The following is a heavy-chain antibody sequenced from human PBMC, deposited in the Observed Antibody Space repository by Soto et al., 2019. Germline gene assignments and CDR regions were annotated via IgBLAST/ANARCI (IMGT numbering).Heavy chain of an antibody. D-gene: IGHD5-12*01. J-gene: IGHJ4*02. V-gene: IGHV3-48*02. CDR1: GFTFKTYD. CDR3: ARDGGGYNDFDY. Sequence: PGGSLRLSCAASGFTFKTYDMNWVRQAPGKGLEWVSYISTSSTTVYYIDSVKGRFTISRDNAKNSLYLQMNSLRDEDTAVYYCARDGGGYNDFDYWGQGTLVTSPQ. CDR2: ISTSSTTV.